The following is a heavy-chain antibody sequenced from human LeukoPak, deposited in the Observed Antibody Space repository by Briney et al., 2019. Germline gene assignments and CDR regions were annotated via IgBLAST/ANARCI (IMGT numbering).Heavy chain of an antibody. CDR3: ARASTYYDFWSGYHCYYYGMDV. CDR2: IILIFGTA. D-gene: IGHD3-3*01. Sequence: SVKVSCKASGGTFSSYAISWVRQAPGQGLEWMGGIILIFGTANYAQKFQGRVTITADESTSTAYMELSSLRSEDTAVYYCARASTYYDFWSGYHCYYYGMDVWGQGTTVTVSS. V-gene: IGHV1-69*13. J-gene: IGHJ6*02. CDR1: GGTFSSYA.